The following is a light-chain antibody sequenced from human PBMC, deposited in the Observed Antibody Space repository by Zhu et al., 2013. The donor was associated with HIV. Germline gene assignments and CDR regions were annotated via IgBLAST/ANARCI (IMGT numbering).Light chain of an antibody. Sequence: IVVSQSPRFLSVTPGEPAAISCRSTQSLHSNGYNYLDWYVQKPGQPPRLLIYLVSNRPSGVPDRFSGSGSGTDFTLKITGVEAEDVGLYYCMQSLQTPTFGQGTRLEI. CDR1: QSLHSNGYNY. CDR2: LVS. CDR3: MQSLQTPT. J-gene: IGKJ5*01. V-gene: IGKV2-28*01.